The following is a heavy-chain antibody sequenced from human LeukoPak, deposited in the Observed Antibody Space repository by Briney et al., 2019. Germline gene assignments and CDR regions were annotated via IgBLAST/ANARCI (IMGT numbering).Heavy chain of an antibody. CDR1: GFTFSGSA. CDR3: TTFPGAVAPEGNY. Sequence: GGSLRLSCAASGFTFSGSAIHWVRQASGKGLEWVGRIRTKPNNYATAYAASVQGRFTISRDDSKKTAYLQMSSLRTEDTALYYCTTFPGAVAPEGNYWGQGTLVSVSS. J-gene: IGHJ4*02. V-gene: IGHV3-73*01. CDR2: IRTKPNNYAT. D-gene: IGHD2-15*01.